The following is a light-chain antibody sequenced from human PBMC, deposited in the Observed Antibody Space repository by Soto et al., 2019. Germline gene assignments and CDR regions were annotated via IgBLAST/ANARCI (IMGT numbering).Light chain of an antibody. CDR2: SAS. V-gene: IGKV1-12*01. Sequence: DIPMTQSPSSVSASVGDRVTITCRARQDISSWLAWYQQKPGKAPNLLIFSASSLESGVPSRFSGSGSWTEFTLTISSLRPEDFATYYCQQYSDYSSFGHGTKVEIK. J-gene: IGKJ1*01. CDR3: QQYSDYSS. CDR1: QDISSW.